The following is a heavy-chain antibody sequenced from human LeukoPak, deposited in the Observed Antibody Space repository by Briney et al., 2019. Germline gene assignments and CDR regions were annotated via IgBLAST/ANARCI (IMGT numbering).Heavy chain of an antibody. Sequence: ASVKVSCKASGYTFTGYYMHWVRQAPGQGLEWMGWINPNSGGTNYAQKFQGRVTMTRDTSINTDYMELSRLRSDDTAVYYCAKEDSGSSIDYWGQGILVTVSS. CDR2: INPNSGGT. CDR1: GYTFTGYY. D-gene: IGHD1-26*01. V-gene: IGHV1-2*02. CDR3: AKEDSGSSIDY. J-gene: IGHJ4*02.